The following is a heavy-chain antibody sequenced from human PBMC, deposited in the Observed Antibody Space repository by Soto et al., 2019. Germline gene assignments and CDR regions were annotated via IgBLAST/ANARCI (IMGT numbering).Heavy chain of an antibody. Sequence: GGSLRLSCAASGFTFSNAWMSWVRQAPGKGREWVGRIKGKIDGGSTNYAAPVKGRFTISRDDSKNTLYLQVNSLKTEDTAVYYCTTLYYDFWSGYPNFDYWGQGTLVTVSS. J-gene: IGHJ4*02. V-gene: IGHV3-15*01. CDR2: IKGKIDGGST. CDR3: TTLYYDFWSGYPNFDY. CDR1: GFTFSNAW. D-gene: IGHD3-3*01.